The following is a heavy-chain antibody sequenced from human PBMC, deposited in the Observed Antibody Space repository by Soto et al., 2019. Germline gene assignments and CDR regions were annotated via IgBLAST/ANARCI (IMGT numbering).Heavy chain of an antibody. V-gene: IGHV5-51*01. CDR2: IYPGDSDT. CDR1: GYTFASYW. CDR3: ARLTVTKSPFDF. D-gene: IGHD4-4*01. J-gene: IGHJ4*02. Sequence: GESLKISCKGSGYTFASYWIGWVRQMPGKGLGYMGIIYPGDSDTRYSPSFQGQVTISADKSITTAYLQWSSLKASDTAMYYCARLTVTKSPFDFWGQGTLVTVSS.